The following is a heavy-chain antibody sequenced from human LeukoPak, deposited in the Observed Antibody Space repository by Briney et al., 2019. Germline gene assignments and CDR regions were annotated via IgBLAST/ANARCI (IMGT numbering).Heavy chain of an antibody. J-gene: IGHJ4*02. CDR3: ARGAGSGRNHFDY. CDR2: ISSRSSTI. Sequence: PGGSLRLSCAASGFTFSRNSMNWVRQAPGKGLEWVSYISSRSSTIYYADSVKGRFTISRDNATNSLYLQMNSLRAEDTAVYYCARGAGSGRNHFDYWGQGTLVTVSS. D-gene: IGHD6-19*01. V-gene: IGHV3-48*01. CDR1: GFTFSRNS.